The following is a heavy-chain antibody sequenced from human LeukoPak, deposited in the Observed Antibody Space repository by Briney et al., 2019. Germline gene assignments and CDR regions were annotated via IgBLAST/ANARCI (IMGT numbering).Heavy chain of an antibody. J-gene: IGHJ3*02. D-gene: IGHD3-22*01. Sequence: PSETLSLTCTVSGGSISSSSYYWGWIRQPPGKGLEWIGSIYYSGSTYYNPSLKSRVTISVDTSKNQFSLKLSSVTAADTAVYYCARVGITMIVVVTPVGAFDIWGQGTMVTVSS. V-gene: IGHV4-39*07. CDR1: GGSISSSSYY. CDR2: IYYSGST. CDR3: ARVGITMIVVVTPVGAFDI.